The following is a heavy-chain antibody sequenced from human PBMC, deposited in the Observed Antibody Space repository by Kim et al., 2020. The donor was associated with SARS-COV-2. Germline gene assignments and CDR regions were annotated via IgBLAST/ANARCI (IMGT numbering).Heavy chain of an antibody. D-gene: IGHD3-9*01. CDR3: ARAGYYDILTGYLQALDY. CDR1: GFTFSDYY. CDR2: ISSSGSTI. J-gene: IGHJ4*02. V-gene: IGHV3-11*01. Sequence: GGSLRLSCAASGFTFSDYYMSWIRQAPGKGLEWVSYISSSGSTIYYADSVKGRFTISRDNAKSSLYLQMNSLRAEDTAVYYCARAGYYDILTGYLQALDYWGQGTLVTVSS.